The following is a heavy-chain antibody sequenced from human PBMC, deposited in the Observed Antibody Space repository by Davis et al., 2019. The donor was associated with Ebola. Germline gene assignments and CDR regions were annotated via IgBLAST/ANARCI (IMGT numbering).Heavy chain of an antibody. J-gene: IGHJ6*02. CDR2: INHSGST. Sequence: SETLFLTCAVSGDSISSSNWWNWIRQPPGKGLEWIGEINHSGSTNYNPSLKSRVTISVDTSKNQFSLKLSSVTAADTAVYYCARFRRTFYYYYGMDVWGQGTTVTVSS. CDR3: ARFRRTFYYYYGMDV. V-gene: IGHV4-4*02. D-gene: IGHD1/OR15-1a*01. CDR1: GDSISSSNW.